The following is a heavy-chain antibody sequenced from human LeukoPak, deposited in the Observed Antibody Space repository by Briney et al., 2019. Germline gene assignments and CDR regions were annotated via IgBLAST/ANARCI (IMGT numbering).Heavy chain of an antibody. Sequence: PGGSLRLSCAASGFTFSSYWMSWVRQAPGKGLEWVSAVSGRGGRTYYVDSVKGRFTISRDNSKNTLYLQMNSLRAEDTAVYYCAKDMFSDRLPLFPFDHWGQGTLVTVSS. J-gene: IGHJ4*02. D-gene: IGHD3-10*02. CDR2: VSGRGGRT. CDR1: GFTFSSYW. CDR3: AKDMFSDRLPLFPFDH. V-gene: IGHV3-23*01.